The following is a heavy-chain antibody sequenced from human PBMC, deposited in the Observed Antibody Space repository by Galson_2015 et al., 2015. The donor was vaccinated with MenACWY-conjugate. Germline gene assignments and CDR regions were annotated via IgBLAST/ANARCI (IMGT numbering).Heavy chain of an antibody. CDR2: ISSSSTYI. V-gene: IGHV3-21*01. Sequence: SLRLSCAASGFTFSSYTMNWVRQAPGKGLEWVSSISSSSTYIYYADSVKGRFTISRDHANNSLYLQMNNLRSDDTALYYCARDLSYQPLLHFSETPRGAFDLWGQGTMVTVSS. CDR3: ARDLSYQPLLHFSETPRGAFDL. CDR1: GFTFSSYT. J-gene: IGHJ3*01. D-gene: IGHD2-2*01.